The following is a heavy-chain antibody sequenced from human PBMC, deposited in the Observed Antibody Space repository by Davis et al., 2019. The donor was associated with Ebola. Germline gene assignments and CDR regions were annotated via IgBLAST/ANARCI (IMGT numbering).Heavy chain of an antibody. V-gene: IGHV5-51*01. D-gene: IGHD2-2*01. J-gene: IGHJ5*02. CDR1: GYNFATYW. CDR3: ARQGYCNSTSCNNWFDP. Sequence: GESLKISCKGSGYNFATYWIGWVRQMPGRGLEWMGIIYPGDSDTIYSPSFQGQVTISADKSISTAYVQWSSLKASDTAMYYCARQGYCNSTSCNNWFDPWGRGTLVTVSS. CDR2: IYPGDSDT.